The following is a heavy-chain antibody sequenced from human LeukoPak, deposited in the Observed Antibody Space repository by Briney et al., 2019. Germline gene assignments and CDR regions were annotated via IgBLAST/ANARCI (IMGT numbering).Heavy chain of an antibody. CDR2: IYHSGST. CDR3: ATGYSSAWYYFDY. D-gene: IGHD6-13*01. CDR1: GDSISSDY. V-gene: IGHV4-59*01. J-gene: IGHJ4*02. Sequence: SETLSLTCTVSGDSISSDYWSWIRQPPGRGLEWIGYIYHSGSTNYNPSLKSRVTISADTSKDQFSLKLASVTAADTAVSYCATGYSSAWYYFDYWGQGTLVTVSS.